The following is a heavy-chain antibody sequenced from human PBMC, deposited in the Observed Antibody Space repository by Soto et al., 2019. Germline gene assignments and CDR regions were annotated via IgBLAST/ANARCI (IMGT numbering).Heavy chain of an antibody. D-gene: IGHD3-3*01. CDR2: ISGSGGST. CDR1: GFXFSSYA. Sequence: GGSLRLSCAASGFXFSSYAMSWVRQAPGKGLEWVSAISGSGGSTYYADSVKGRFTISRDNSKNTLYLQMNSLRAEDTAVYYCAKALRFLEWLPFDAFDIWGQGTMVTVSS. J-gene: IGHJ3*02. V-gene: IGHV3-23*01. CDR3: AKALRFLEWLPFDAFDI.